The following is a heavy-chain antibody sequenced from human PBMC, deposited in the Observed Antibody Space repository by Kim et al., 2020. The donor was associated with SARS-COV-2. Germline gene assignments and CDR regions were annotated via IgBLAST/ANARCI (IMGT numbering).Heavy chain of an antibody. V-gene: IGHV4-4*02. J-gene: IGHJ6*02. CDR2: IYHSGST. D-gene: IGHD2-15*01. CDR3: ARVLGYCSGGSCYYYYGMDV. CDR1: GGSISSSNW. Sequence: SETLSLTCAVSGGSISSSNWWSWVRQPPGKGLEWIGEIYHSGSTNYNPSLKSRVTISVDKSKNQFSLKLSSLTAADTAVYYCARVLGYCSGGSCYYYYGMDVWGQGTTVTVSS.